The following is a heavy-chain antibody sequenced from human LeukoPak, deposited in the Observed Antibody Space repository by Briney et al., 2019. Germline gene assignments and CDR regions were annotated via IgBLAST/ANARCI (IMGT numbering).Heavy chain of an antibody. V-gene: IGHV3-23*01. J-gene: IGHJ4*02. CDR3: AKDRGSCLDY. D-gene: IGHD2-15*01. Sequence: SCKASGFTFSSYGMSWVRQAPGKGLEWVSAISGSGGSTYYADSVKGRFTISRDNSKNTLYLQMNSLRAEDTAVYYCAKDRGSCLDYWGQGTLVTVSS. CDR2: ISGSGGST. CDR1: GFTFSSYG.